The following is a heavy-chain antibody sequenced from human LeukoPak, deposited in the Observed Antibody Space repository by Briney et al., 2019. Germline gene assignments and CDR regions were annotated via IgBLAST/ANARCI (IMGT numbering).Heavy chain of an antibody. CDR1: GGSVTNNNFS. V-gene: IGHV4-39*01. Sequence: SETLSLTCTASGGSVTNNNFSWGWLRQPPGKVLEWIVTIFYSGTTNYSPFLRSRISMSVDTSKDQFSLELSSVTAADTAVYFCARQDTCGYYPGGRFDYWGQGTLVTVSS. J-gene: IGHJ4*02. D-gene: IGHD3-22*01. CDR2: IFYSGTT. CDR3: ARQDTCGYYPGGRFDY.